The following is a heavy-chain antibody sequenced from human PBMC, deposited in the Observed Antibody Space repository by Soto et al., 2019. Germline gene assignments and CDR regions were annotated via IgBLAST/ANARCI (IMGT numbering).Heavy chain of an antibody. CDR3: ARDRGYYDSSGYYFDY. J-gene: IGHJ4*02. Sequence: EVQLVESGGGLIQPGGSLRLSCAASGFTVSSNYTSWVRQAPGKGLEWVSVIYSGGSTYYADSVKGRFTISRDNSKNTLYLQMNSLRAEDAAVYYCARDRGYYDSSGYYFDYWGQGTLVTVSS. CDR1: GFTVSSNY. CDR2: IYSGGST. V-gene: IGHV3-53*01. D-gene: IGHD3-22*01.